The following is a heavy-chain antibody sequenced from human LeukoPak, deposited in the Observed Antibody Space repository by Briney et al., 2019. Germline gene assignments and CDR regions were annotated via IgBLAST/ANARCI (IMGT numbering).Heavy chain of an antibody. CDR2: INPNSGGT. D-gene: IGHD3-3*01. Sequence: ASVKVSCKASGYTFTGYYMHWVRQAPGQGLEWMGWINPNSGGTNYAQKFQGRVTMTRDTSTSTVYMELSSLRSEDTAVYYCARESITIFGVAHRDYYYGMDVWGQGTTVTVSS. V-gene: IGHV1-2*02. CDR3: ARESITIFGVAHRDYYYGMDV. J-gene: IGHJ6*02. CDR1: GYTFTGYY.